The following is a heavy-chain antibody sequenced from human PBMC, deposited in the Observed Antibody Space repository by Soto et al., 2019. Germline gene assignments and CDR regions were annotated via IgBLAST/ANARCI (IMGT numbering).Heavy chain of an antibody. CDR3: AGSYTGPTGRNYYSGMDV. V-gene: IGHV4-4*02. D-gene: IGHD2-2*02. CDR1: GGSISSSNW. CDR2: IYHSGST. J-gene: IGHJ6*02. Sequence: SETLSLTCAVSGGSISSSNWWSWVRQPPGKGLEWIGEIYHSGSTNYNPSLKSRVTISVDKSKNQFSLKLSSVTAADTAVYYCAGSYTGPTGRNYYSGMDVWGQGTTVTVP.